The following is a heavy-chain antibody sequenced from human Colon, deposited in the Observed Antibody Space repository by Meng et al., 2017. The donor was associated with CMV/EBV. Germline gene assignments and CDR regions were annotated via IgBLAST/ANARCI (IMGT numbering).Heavy chain of an antibody. V-gene: IGHV2-5*02. CDR1: GFSLSTIGIG. CDR2: IYWDDDK. D-gene: IGHD3-10*01. CDR3: AHRPYGSGSYFFDY. J-gene: IGHJ4*02. Sequence: FKAVGPHLENPTQTLTLTCTFSGFSLSTIGIGVGWIRQPPGKALEWLGVIYWDDDKRYSPSLKSRLTITKDTSKNQVVLTMTNLDPLDTATYYCAHRPYGSGSYFFDYWGQGTLVPSPQ.